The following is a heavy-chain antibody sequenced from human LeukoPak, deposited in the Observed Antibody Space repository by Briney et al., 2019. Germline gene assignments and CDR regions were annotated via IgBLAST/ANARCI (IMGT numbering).Heavy chain of an antibody. CDR2: MHYGGSP. V-gene: IGHV4-4*02. D-gene: IGHD2-15*01. J-gene: IGHJ4*02. CDR3: TRGLPSDKIDY. CDR1: SGSINSNW. Sequence: SGTLSLTCAVSSGSINSNWWTWIRQPPGKGLEWIGRMHYGGSPSYNPSLQSRVTISADTSKNQFSLSLYSVAAADTAVYYCTRGLPSDKIDYWGQGTLVTVSS.